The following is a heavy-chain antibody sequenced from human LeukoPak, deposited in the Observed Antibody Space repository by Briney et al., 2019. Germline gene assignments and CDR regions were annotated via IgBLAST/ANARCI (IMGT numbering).Heavy chain of an antibody. D-gene: IGHD5-18*01. CDR3: AKGGGYSYGYPFFFDS. J-gene: IGHJ4*02. Sequence: GGSLRLPCAASGFTFSSYAMHWVRQAPGKGLEWVAVISYDGSNKYYADSVKGRFTISRDNSKNTLYLQMNSLRAEDTAVYYCAKGGGYSYGYPFFFDSWGQGTLVTVSS. V-gene: IGHV3-30-3*01. CDR2: ISYDGSNK. CDR1: GFTFSSYA.